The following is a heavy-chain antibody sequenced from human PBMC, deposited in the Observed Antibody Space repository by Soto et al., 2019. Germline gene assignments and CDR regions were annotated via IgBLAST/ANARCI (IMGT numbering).Heavy chain of an antibody. Sequence: EVQLLESGGGLVQPGGSLRLSCAASGFTFSSYAMRWVRQAPGKGLEWVSAISGSGDSTYYADSVKGRFTTSRDNSKNTLYLRMNSLRAEDTAVYYCARRGSGSYCDYWGQGTLVTVSS. CDR1: GFTFSSYA. D-gene: IGHD1-26*01. V-gene: IGHV3-23*01. CDR3: ARRGSGSYCDY. CDR2: ISGSGDST. J-gene: IGHJ4*02.